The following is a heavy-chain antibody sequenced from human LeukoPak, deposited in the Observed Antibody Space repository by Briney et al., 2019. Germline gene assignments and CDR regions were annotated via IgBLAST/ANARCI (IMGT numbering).Heavy chain of an antibody. Sequence: SETLSLTCTVSGGSTGSDYWSWIRQPPGKGLEWIGYIYYSGSTNYNPSLKNRVTISVDTSKNQFSLKLSSVTAADTAVYYCARDSIKPVAGLFDYWGQGTLVTVSS. CDR1: GGSTGSDY. V-gene: IGHV4-59*01. J-gene: IGHJ4*02. CDR2: IYYSGST. D-gene: IGHD6-19*01. CDR3: ARDSIKPVAGLFDY.